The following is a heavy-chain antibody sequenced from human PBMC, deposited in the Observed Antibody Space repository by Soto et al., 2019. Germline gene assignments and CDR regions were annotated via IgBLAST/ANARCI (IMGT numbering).Heavy chain of an antibody. CDR1: GFTFSSYL. Sequence: GGSLRLSCAASGFTFSSYLMHWVRQAPGKGLVWVSRINSDGSSTSYADSVKGRFTISRDNAKNTLCLQMNSLRAEDTAVYYCARDPTYFCDSSGYYDYWGQGTLVTVSS. V-gene: IGHV3-74*01. CDR2: INSDGSST. CDR3: ARDPTYFCDSSGYYDY. D-gene: IGHD3-22*01. J-gene: IGHJ4*02.